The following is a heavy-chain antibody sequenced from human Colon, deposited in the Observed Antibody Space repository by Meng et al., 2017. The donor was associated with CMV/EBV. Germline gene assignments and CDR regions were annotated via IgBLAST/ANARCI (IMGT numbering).Heavy chain of an antibody. CDR3: ARGQLWLDS. CDR1: GMTLSSYW. Sequence: GESLKISCAASGMTLSSYWMTWVRQAPGKGLEWVANIKQDGSETSYVDSVKGRFTISRDNAKNSLYQQMNNLRAEDTAVYYCARGQLWLDSWGQGTLVTVSS. D-gene: IGHD3-10*01. CDR2: IKQDGSET. V-gene: IGHV3-7*04. J-gene: IGHJ5*01.